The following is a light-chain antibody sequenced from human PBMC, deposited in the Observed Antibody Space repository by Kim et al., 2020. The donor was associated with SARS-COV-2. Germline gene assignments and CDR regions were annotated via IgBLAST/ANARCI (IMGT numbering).Light chain of an antibody. CDR3: QAWDISTLV. J-gene: IGLJ2*01. CDR1: KLGDKY. Sequence: VPPGQPARFTCSGDKLGDKYACWYQQKPGQSPVLVMYQNKTRPSGIPERFSGSNSGNTATLIISGSQAMDEADYYCQAWDISTLVFGEGTKLTVL. CDR2: QNK. V-gene: IGLV3-1*01.